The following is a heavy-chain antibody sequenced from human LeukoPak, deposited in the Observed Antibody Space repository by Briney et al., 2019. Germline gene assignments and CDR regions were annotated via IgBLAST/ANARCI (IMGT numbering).Heavy chain of an antibody. CDR1: GGSINSGDYY. J-gene: IGHJ4*02. D-gene: IGHD6-13*01. CDR2: IYYSGST. V-gene: IGHV4-30-4*08. CDR3: ASPAAGSKDQDY. Sequence: PSQTLSLTCTVSGGSINSGDYYWSWIRQPPGKGLEWIGYIYYSGSTYYNPSLKSRVTISLDTSKNQFSLKLSSVTAADTAVYYCASPAAGSKDQDYWGQGTLVTVSS.